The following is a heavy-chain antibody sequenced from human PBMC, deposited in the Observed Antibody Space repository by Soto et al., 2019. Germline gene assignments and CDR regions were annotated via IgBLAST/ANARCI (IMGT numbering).Heavy chain of an antibody. V-gene: IGHV3-33*01. CDR3: AREGAAMVISYYYGMDV. CDR1: GFTFSSYG. J-gene: IGHJ6*02. CDR2: IWYDGSNK. D-gene: IGHD5-18*01. Sequence: GGSLRLSCAASGFTFSSYGMDWVRQAPGKGLEWVAVIWYDGSNKYYADSVKGRFTISRDNSKNTLYLQMNSLRAEDTAVYYCAREGAAMVISYYYGMDVWGQGTTVTVSS.